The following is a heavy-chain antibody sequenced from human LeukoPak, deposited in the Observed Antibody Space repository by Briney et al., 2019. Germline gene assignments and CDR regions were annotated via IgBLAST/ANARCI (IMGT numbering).Heavy chain of an antibody. D-gene: IGHD6-19*01. CDR2: ISDNGGGT. V-gene: IGHV3-23*01. CDR1: GFTFSDYA. Sequence: GGSLRLSCTASGFTFSDYAMSWVRQPPGEGLEWVSSISDNGGGTYYADSVEGRFTISRDNSKNTLYLQMNSLRAEDTAAYYCARDKSRYSSGWYGEVFDYWGQGTLVTVSS. J-gene: IGHJ4*02. CDR3: ARDKSRYSSGWYGEVFDY.